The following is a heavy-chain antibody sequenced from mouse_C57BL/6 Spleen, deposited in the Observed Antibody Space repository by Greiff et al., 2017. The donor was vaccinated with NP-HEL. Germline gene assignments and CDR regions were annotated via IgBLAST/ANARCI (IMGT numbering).Heavy chain of an antibody. CDR1: GYTFTSYW. Sequence: VQLQQPGAELVMPGASVKLSCKASGYTFTSYWMHWVKQRPGQGLEWIGEIDPSDSYTNYNQKFKGKSTLTVDKSSSTAYMQLSSLTSEDSAVYYCAIPATYDYYAMDYWGQGTSVTVSS. CDR2: IDPSDSYT. J-gene: IGHJ4*01. D-gene: IGHD6-1*01. V-gene: IGHV1-69*01. CDR3: AIPATYDYYAMDY.